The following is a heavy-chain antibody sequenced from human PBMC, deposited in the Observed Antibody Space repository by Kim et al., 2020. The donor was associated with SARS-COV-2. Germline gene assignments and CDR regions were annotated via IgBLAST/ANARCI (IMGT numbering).Heavy chain of an antibody. CDR1: GFTFSSYG. J-gene: IGHJ6*02. D-gene: IGHD2-15*01. V-gene: IGHV3-30*18. Sequence: GGSLRLSCAASGFTFSSYGIHWVRQAPGKGLEWVAVISYDGNNKNYADSVKGRFTISRDNSKNMLYLQMSGLRGEDTAVYYWAKDSHSNYYGMAVWGQGT. CDR3: AKDSHSNYYGMAV. CDR2: ISYDGNNK.